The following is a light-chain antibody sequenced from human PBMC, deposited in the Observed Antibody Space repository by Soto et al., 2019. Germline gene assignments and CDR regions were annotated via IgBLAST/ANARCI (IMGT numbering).Light chain of an antibody. CDR3: QQRSNWPSPIT. Sequence: EIVMTQSPATLSVSPGERATLSCRASQSVTANLAWYQQKPGQAPRLLIYAASTRATGIPARFSGSGSGTEFTLTISSLEPEDFAVYYCQQRSNWPSPITFGQGTRLEI. J-gene: IGKJ5*01. CDR1: QSVTAN. V-gene: IGKV3-15*01. CDR2: AAS.